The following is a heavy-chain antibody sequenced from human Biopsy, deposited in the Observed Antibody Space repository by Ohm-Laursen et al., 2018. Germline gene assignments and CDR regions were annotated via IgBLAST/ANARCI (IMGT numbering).Heavy chain of an antibody. CDR2: INSSGSTK. D-gene: IGHD3-3*01. V-gene: IGHV3-11*01. CDR1: GFPVSDYY. Sequence: SLRLSCAASGFPVSDYYMSWIRQAPGRGLEWVSDINSSGSTKYHAESVKGRFTISRDNAMNSVYLQMNSLRGEDTAVYYCARISITRLLDYWGQGTLVTVSS. CDR3: ARISITRLLDY. J-gene: IGHJ4*02.